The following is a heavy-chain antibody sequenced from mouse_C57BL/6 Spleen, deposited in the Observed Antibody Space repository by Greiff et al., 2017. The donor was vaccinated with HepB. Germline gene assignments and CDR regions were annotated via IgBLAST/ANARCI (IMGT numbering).Heavy chain of an antibody. CDR2: IDPEDGDT. CDR1: GFNIKDYY. D-gene: IGHD3-1*01. J-gene: IGHJ4*01. CDR3: TTGSTGDYAMDY. Sequence: EVKLQESGAELVRPGASVKLSCTASGFNIKDYYMHWVKQRPEQGLEWIGRIDPEDGDTEYAPKFQGKATMTADTSSNTAYLQLSSLTSEDTAVYYCTTGSTGDYAMDYWGQGTSVTVSS. V-gene: IGHV14-1*01.